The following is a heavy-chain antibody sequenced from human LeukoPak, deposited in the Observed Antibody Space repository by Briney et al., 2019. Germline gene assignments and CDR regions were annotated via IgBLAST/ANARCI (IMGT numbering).Heavy chain of an antibody. V-gene: IGHV4-34*01. Sequence: SETLSLTCAVYGGSFSGYYWSWIRQPPGKGLEWIGEINHSGSTNYNPSLKSRVTISVDTSKNQFSLKLSSVTAADTAVYYCASPMVGSVVAFHIWAQGTMVTVSS. CDR1: GGSFSGYY. CDR2: INHSGST. J-gene: IGHJ3*02. D-gene: IGHD2-8*01. CDR3: ASPMVGSVVAFHI.